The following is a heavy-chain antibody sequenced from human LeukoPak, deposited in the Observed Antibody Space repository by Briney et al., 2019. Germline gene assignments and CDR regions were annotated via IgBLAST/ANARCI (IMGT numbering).Heavy chain of an antibody. CDR2: ISSSSSTI. Sequence: GGSLRLSCAASGFTFSSYALNRVRQAPGKGLEWISYISSSSSTIYYTDSVKGRFTISRDNAKNSLYLQMNSLRAEDTAVYYCAREMIVVATNPYYGMDVWGQGTTVTVSS. CDR1: GFTFSSYA. J-gene: IGHJ6*02. V-gene: IGHV3-48*01. CDR3: AREMIVVATNPYYGMDV. D-gene: IGHD3-22*01.